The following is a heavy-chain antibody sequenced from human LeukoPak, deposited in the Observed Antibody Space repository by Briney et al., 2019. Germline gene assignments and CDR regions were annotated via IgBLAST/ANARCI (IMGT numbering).Heavy chain of an antibody. CDR1: GYTFTSYD. J-gene: IGHJ5*02. CDR3: ARGHSSSSNWFDP. V-gene: IGHV1-2*02. CDR2: INANSGDT. Sequence: GASVKVSCKASGYTFTSYDINWVRQAPGQGLEWMGWINANSGDTNYAQKFQGRVTMTRDTSISTAYMELSRLRSEDTAVYYCARGHSSSSNWFDPWGQGTLVTVSS. D-gene: IGHD6-6*01.